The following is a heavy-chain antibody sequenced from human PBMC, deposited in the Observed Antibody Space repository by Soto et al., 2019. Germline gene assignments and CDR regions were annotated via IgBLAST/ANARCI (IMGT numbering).Heavy chain of an antibody. CDR3: AVGHMTTVTYNWFDP. CDR2: IYYSGST. Sequence: QLQLQESGPGLVKPSETLSLTCTVSGGSISSSSYYWGWIRQPPGKGLEWIGSIYYSGSTYYNPSLKSRVTISVDTSKNQFSLKLSSVTAADTAVYYCAVGHMTTVTYNWFDPWGQGTLVTVSS. D-gene: IGHD4-17*01. CDR1: GGSISSSSYY. J-gene: IGHJ5*02. V-gene: IGHV4-39*01.